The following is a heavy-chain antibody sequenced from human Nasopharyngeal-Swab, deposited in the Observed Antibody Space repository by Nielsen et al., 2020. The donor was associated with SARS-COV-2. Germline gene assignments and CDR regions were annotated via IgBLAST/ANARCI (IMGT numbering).Heavy chain of an antibody. D-gene: IGHD3-22*01. J-gene: IGHJ5*02. CDR1: GFTFSDYY. CDR2: ISSSGSTI. CDR3: ARTYYYDSSGYYYVWFDP. V-gene: IGHV3-11*01. Sequence: GGSLRLSCAASGFTFSDYYMSWIRQAPGKGLEWVSYISSSGSTIYYADSVKGRFTISGDNAKNSLYLQMNSLRAEDTAVYYCARTYYYDSSGYYYVWFDPWGQGTLVTVSS.